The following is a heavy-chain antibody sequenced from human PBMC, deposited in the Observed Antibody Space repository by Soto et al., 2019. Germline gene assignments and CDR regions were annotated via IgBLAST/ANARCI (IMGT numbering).Heavy chain of an antibody. D-gene: IGHD3-10*01. CDR1: GYSFTSYW. CDR2: IDPSDSYT. CDR3: ARLGADYYGSGTSYYYYGMDV. Sequence: GESLKISCKGSGYSFTSYWIGWVRQMPGKGLEWMGRIDPSDSYTNYSPSFQGHVTISADKSISTAYLQWSSLKASDTAMYYCARLGADYYGSGTSYYYYGMDVWGQGTTVTVSS. J-gene: IGHJ6*02. V-gene: IGHV5-10-1*01.